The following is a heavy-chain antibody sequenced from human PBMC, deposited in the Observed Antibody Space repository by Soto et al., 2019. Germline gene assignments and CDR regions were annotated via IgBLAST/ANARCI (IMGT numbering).Heavy chain of an antibody. Sequence: GGSLRLSCAASGFTFSSYGMHWVRQAPGKGLKWVAVISYDGSNKYYADSVKGRFTISRDNSKNTLYLQMNSLRAEDTAVYYCAKVVGESGSGSYYLTAPWIDYWGQGTLVTVSS. J-gene: IGHJ4*02. D-gene: IGHD3-10*01. V-gene: IGHV3-30*18. CDR2: ISYDGSNK. CDR3: AKVVGESGSGSYYLTAPWIDY. CDR1: GFTFSSYG.